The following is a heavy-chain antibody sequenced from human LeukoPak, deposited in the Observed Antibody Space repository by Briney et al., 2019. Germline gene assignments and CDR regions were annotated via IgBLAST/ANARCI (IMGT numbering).Heavy chain of an antibody. CDR2: INPSGGST. V-gene: IGHV1-46*01. D-gene: IGHD1-7*01. J-gene: IGHJ4*02. Sequence: GASVKVSCKASGYTFANYGISWVRQAPGQGLEWMGIINPSGGSTSYAQKFQGRVTMTRDTSTNTFYMELSSLRSEDTAVYYCARDEGPPRYNWNYGGPDYWGQGTLVTVSS. CDR3: ARDEGPPRYNWNYGGPDY. CDR1: GYTFANYG.